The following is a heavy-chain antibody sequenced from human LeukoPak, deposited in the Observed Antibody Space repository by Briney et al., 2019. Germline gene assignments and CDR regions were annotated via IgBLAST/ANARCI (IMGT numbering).Heavy chain of an antibody. J-gene: IGHJ4*02. CDR2: INPSDGST. CDR1: GYIFISYY. CDR3: ARDVAREFDY. V-gene: IGHV1-46*01. D-gene: IGHD5-24*01. Sequence: ASVKVSCKASGYIFISYYIHWVRQAPGQGLEWMGVINPSDGSTNYAQKFQGRVTMTRDTSTRTIYMQLSSLRSEDTAVYYCARDVAREFDYLGQGALVTVAS.